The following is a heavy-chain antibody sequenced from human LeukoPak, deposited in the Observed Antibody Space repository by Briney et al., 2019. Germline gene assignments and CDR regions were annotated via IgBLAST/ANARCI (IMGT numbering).Heavy chain of an antibody. CDR3: ARSSIDYGDYEDSFDY. Sequence: GASVKVSCKTSGYTFNSYGVAWVRQAPGQGLAWMGLINPYNGKTTYAQNLQGRVTMTRDTSTSTVYMELSSLRSEDTAVYYCARSSIDYGDYEDSFDYWGQGTLVTVSS. D-gene: IGHD4-17*01. CDR1: GYTFNSYG. V-gene: IGHV1-18*01. J-gene: IGHJ4*02. CDR2: INPYNGKT.